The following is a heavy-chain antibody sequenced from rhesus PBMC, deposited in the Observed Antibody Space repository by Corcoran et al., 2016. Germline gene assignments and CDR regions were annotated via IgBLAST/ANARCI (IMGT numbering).Heavy chain of an antibody. CDR1: GGSISGYYL. Sequence: QVQLQESGPGVVKPSETLSLTCAVSGGSISGYYLWSWLRQPPGKGLEWIGYIYGGRGSTSYNPSLKCRGSISIDTSKHQFSLKLSSVTAADTAVYYCARGYYEDDYGYYYTPYYFDYWGQGVLVTVSS. CDR2: IYGGRGST. V-gene: IGHV4-106*01. J-gene: IGHJ4*01. CDR3: ARGYYEDDYGYYYTPYYFDY. D-gene: IGHD3S6*01.